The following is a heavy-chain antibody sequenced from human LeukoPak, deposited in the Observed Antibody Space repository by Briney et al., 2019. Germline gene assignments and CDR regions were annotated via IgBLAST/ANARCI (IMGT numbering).Heavy chain of an antibody. Sequence: PGGSLGLSCAASGFTFRSYRMNWVRQAPGKGLEWVASIKQGESERYYVDSVNGRFTISRDNAKNSLYLQMNSLRAEDTAVYYCTTVLSSNRYNLCDYWGQGTLVTVSS. D-gene: IGHD6-13*01. CDR3: TTVLSSNRYNLCDY. V-gene: IGHV3-7*02. CDR2: IKQGESER. CDR1: GFTFRSYR. J-gene: IGHJ4*02.